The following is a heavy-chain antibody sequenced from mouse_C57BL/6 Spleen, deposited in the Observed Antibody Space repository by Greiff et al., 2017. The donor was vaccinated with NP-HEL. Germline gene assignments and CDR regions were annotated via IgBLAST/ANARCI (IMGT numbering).Heavy chain of an antibody. CDR3: ARYGTLGPLYAMDY. Sequence: EVQVVESGGGLVQPGGSLSLSCAASGFTFTDYYMSWVRQPPGKALEWLGFIRNKANGYTTEYSASVKGRFTISRDNSQSILYLQMNALRAEDSATYYCARYGTLGPLYAMDYWGQGTSVTVSS. D-gene: IGHD4-1*01. V-gene: IGHV7-3*01. CDR1: GFTFTDYY. J-gene: IGHJ4*01. CDR2: IRNKANGYTT.